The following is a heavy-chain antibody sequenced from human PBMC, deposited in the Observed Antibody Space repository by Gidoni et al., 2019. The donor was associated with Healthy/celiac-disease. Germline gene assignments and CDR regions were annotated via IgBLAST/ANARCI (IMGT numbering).Heavy chain of an antibody. Sequence: QLQLQESGPGLVKPSETLSLTCPVSGGSISSSSYYWGWIRQPPGKGLEWIGSIYYSGSTYYNPSLKSRVTISVDTSKNQFSLKLSSVTAADTAVYYCARRGRNSDPFDYWGQGTLVTVSS. CDR2: IYYSGST. D-gene: IGHD4-4*01. J-gene: IGHJ4*02. CDR1: GGSISSSSYY. CDR3: ARRGRNSDPFDY. V-gene: IGHV4-39*01.